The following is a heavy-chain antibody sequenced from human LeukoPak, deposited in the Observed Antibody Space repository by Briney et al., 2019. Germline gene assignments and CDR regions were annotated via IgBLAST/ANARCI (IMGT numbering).Heavy chain of an antibody. CDR3: ARLDYYGSGSYSEFDY. Sequence: SETLSLTCAVYGGSFSGYYWSWVRQPPGKGLEWIGEINHSGSTNYNPSLKSRVTISVDTSKNQFSLKLSSVTAADTAVYYCARLDYYGSGSYSEFDYWGQGTLVTVSS. CDR2: INHSGST. J-gene: IGHJ4*02. D-gene: IGHD3-10*01. CDR1: GGSFSGYY. V-gene: IGHV4-34*01.